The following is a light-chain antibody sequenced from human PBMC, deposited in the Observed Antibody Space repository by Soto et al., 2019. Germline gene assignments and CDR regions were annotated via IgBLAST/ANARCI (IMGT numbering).Light chain of an antibody. V-gene: IGLV2-14*01. CDR2: DVS. CDR1: SSDVGGYNY. J-gene: IGLJ2*01. CDR3: CSYTSSSPHVV. Sequence: QSALTQPASVSGSPGQSITISCTGTSSDVGGYNYVSWYQQHPGKAPKLMIYDVSNRPSGVSNRFSGSKSGNTASLTISGLPAEDEADYYCCSYTSSSPHVVFGGGTKLTVL.